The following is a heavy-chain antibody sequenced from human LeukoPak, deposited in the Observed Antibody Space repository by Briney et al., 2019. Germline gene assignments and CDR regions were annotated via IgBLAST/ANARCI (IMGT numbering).Heavy chain of an antibody. CDR3: ARVPHYSSSWYGPLDY. CDR1: GFTFDDYG. D-gene: IGHD6-13*01. V-gene: IGHV4-34*01. CDR2: INHSGST. J-gene: IGHJ4*02. Sequence: GSLRLSCAASGFTFDDYGMTWVRQAPGKGLEWIGEINHSGSTNYNPSLKSRVTISVDTSKNQFSLKLSSVTAADTAVYYCARVPHYSSSWYGPLDYWGQGTLVTVSS.